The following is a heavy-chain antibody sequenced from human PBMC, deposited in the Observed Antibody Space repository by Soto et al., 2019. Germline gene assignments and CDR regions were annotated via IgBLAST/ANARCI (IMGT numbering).Heavy chain of an antibody. CDR2: ANGGNVNR. V-gene: IGHV1-3*01. CDR3: ARPILMYSSSAAHAFDI. CDR1: GSPSTTYA. J-gene: IGHJ3*02. Sequence: PAVKVECKPAGSPSTTYAMRYGRQAPGHRLEWIGGANGGNVNRNYSPNLQGRVTITRDASASTAYMELSSLRSEDTAVYYCARPILMYSSSAAHAFDIWGQGTMVAVSS. D-gene: IGHD6-6*01.